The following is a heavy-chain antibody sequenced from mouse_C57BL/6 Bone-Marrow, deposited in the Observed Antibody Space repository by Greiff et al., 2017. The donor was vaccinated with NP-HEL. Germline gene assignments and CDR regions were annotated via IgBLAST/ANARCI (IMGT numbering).Heavy chain of an antibody. CDR2: IYPGGGYT. J-gene: IGHJ1*03. CDR1: GYTFTNYW. V-gene: IGHV1-63*01. CDR3: ARKWDYDWYFDV. D-gene: IGHD2-4*01. Sequence: QVQLKQSGAELVRPGTSVKMSCKASGYTFTNYWIGWAKQRPGHGLEWIRDIYPGGGYTNYNEKFKGKATLTADKSSSTAYMQFSSLTSEDSAIYYCARKWDYDWYFDVWGTGTTVTVSS.